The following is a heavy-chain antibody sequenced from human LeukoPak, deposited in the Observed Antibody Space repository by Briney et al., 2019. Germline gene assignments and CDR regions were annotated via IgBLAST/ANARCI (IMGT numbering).Heavy chain of an antibody. CDR3: ASSGHTPYNWFDP. V-gene: IGHV3-43*02. Sequence: PGGSLRLSCAASGFPFDDYAMHWVRQAPGKGLEWVSLISGSGGSTYYADSVKGRFTISRDNSKNSLYLQMNTLRTDDTAFYFCASSGHTPYNWFDPWGRGALVTVSS. CDR2: ISGSGGST. J-gene: IGHJ5*02. CDR1: GFPFDDYA. D-gene: IGHD2-15*01.